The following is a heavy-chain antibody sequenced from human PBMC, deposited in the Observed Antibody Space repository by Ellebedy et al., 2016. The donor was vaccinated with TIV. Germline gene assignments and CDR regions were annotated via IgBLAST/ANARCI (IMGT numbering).Heavy chain of an antibody. V-gene: IGHV3-73*01. J-gene: IGHJ4*02. CDR1: GFTFSGSG. D-gene: IGHD3-10*01. CDR3: TRVNYYGSGSYLPDY. CDR2: IRNKANSYAT. Sequence: GESLKISCAASGFTFSGSGIHWVRQASGKGLEWVGRIRNKANSYATAYAASVKGRFTISRDDSKSIAYLQMNSLKTEDTAVYYCTRVNYYGSGSYLPDYWGQGTLVTVSS.